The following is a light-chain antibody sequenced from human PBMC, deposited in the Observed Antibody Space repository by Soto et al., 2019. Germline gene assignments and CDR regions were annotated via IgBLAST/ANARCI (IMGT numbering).Light chain of an antibody. V-gene: IGKV3-20*01. CDR1: ESVRSSS. J-gene: IGKJ1*01. Sequence: EIVLTQSPGTLSLSPGDRATLSCRASESVRSSSLAWYQHKPGQAPRLVISGTSRRATGIPDRFSGSGSGTDFTLTISRLEPEDFAVYYCQQYGSSRGWTFGQGTKVDI. CDR2: GTS. CDR3: QQYGSSRGWT.